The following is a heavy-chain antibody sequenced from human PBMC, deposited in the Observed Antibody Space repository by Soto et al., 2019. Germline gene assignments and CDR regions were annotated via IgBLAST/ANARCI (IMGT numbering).Heavy chain of an antibody. Sequence: QVQLVQSGAEVKKPGASVKVSCKASGYTFTSYDINWVRQATGQGLEWMGWMNPNSANTGYAQKFQGRLTMTRNTCINTAYMELSSLRSEDTAVYYCARSDGYKLNWFDPWGQGTLVTVSS. CDR3: ARSDGYKLNWFDP. CDR1: GYTFTSYD. J-gene: IGHJ5*02. V-gene: IGHV1-8*01. D-gene: IGHD2-21*01. CDR2: MNPNSANT.